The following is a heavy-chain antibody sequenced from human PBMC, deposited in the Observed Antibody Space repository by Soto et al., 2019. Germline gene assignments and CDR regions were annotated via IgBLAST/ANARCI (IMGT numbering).Heavy chain of an antibody. D-gene: IGHD4-17*01. J-gene: IGHJ6*02. CDR3: ASSFSTVTTRLYYYYGMDV. CDR2: IYHSGST. V-gene: IGHV4-4*02. Sequence: PSETLSLTCAVSGGSIISSNWWSFVRQPPGKGLEWIGEIYHSGSTNYNPSLKSRVTISVDKSKNQFSLKLSSVTAADTAVYYCASSFSTVTTRLYYYYGMDVWGQGTTVTVSS. CDR1: GGSIISSNW.